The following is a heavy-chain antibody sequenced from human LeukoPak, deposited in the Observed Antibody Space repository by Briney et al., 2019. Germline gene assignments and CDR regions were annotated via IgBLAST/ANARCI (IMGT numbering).Heavy chain of an antibody. V-gene: IGHV1-69*05. CDR2: IIPIFGTA. D-gene: IGHD6-13*01. CDR1: GGTFSSYA. CDR3: ARSRSWYISHSDY. Sequence: SVKVSCKASGGTFSSYAMSWVRQAPGQGLEWMGRIIPIFGTANYAQKFQGRVTITTDESTSTAYMELSSLRSEDTAVYYCARSRSWYISHSDYWGQGTLVTVSS. J-gene: IGHJ4*02.